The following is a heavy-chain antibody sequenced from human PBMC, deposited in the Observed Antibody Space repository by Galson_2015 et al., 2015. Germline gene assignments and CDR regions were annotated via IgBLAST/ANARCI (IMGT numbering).Heavy chain of an antibody. CDR1: GFTFSSYA. CDR3: TKEGGIVDRKDY. CDR2: ISPNGRRT. D-gene: IGHD1-26*01. Sequence: SLRLSCAASGFTFSSYAMSWVRQAPGKGLEWVSAISPNGRRTYYADSVKGRFTISRDNSRNTLHLQMNSLRAEDTALYYSTKEGGIVDRKDYWGQGTLVTVSS. J-gene: IGHJ4*02. V-gene: IGHV3-23*01.